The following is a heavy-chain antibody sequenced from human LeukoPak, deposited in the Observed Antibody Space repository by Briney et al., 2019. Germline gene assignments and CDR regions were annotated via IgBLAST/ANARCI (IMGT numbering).Heavy chain of an antibody. V-gene: IGHV3-33*01. D-gene: IGHD6-13*01. CDR1: GFTFSSYG. Sequence: GGSLRPSCAASGFTFSSYGMHWVRQAPGKGLEWVAVIWYDGSNKYYADSVKGRFTISRDNSKNTLYLQMNSLRAEDTAVYYCARGEQQLPYYYYYGMDVWGQGTTVTVSS. J-gene: IGHJ6*02. CDR3: ARGEQQLPYYYYYGMDV. CDR2: IWYDGSNK.